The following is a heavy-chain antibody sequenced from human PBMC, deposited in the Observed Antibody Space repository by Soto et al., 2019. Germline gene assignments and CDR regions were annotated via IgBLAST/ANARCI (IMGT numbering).Heavy chain of an antibody. J-gene: IGHJ6*02. CDR2: IIPRSATS. Sequence: QVQLVQSGAEVKKPGSSVKVSCKASGDTFSTYTITWMRQAPGQGLEWMGGIIPRSATSKYAQKFQGRVTITADESTSRFYMGLRTLRPEDTAVYYCAREGLVLVPTTVHSDYYYYAMDVWGQGTTVTVSS. CDR1: GDTFSTYT. V-gene: IGHV1-69*12. D-gene: IGHD4-17*01. CDR3: AREGLVLVPTTVHSDYYYYAMDV.